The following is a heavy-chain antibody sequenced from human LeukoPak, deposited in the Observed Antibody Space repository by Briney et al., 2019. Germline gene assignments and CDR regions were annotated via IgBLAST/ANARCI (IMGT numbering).Heavy chain of an antibody. CDR1: GXSFTSYC. D-gene: IGHD3-22*01. CDR3: ARHNMSYYDSTGYSLNRRIFGPNWYFDL. Sequence: GESLKISFKGSGXSFTSYCISWVRQMPGKGLEWMERIDPSDSYTNYSSSFQGHVTISADKSISTAYLQWSSLKASDTAMYYCARHNMSYYDSTGYSLNRRIFGPNWYFDLWGRGTLVTVSS. CDR2: IDPSDSYT. J-gene: IGHJ2*01. V-gene: IGHV5-10-1*01.